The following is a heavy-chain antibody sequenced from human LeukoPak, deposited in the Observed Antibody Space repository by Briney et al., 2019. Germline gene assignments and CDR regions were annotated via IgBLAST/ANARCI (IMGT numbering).Heavy chain of an antibody. CDR1: GFTFSSYW. V-gene: IGHV3-7*03. D-gene: IGHD5-18*01. CDR3: ASIQLWFRYYFDY. J-gene: IGHJ4*02. CDR2: IKQDGSEK. Sequence: GGSLRLSCAASGFTFSSYWMSWVRQGPGKGLEWVANIKQDGSEKYYVDSVKGRFTISRDNAKNSLYLQMNSLRAEDTAVYYCASIQLWFRYYFDYWGQGTLVTVSS.